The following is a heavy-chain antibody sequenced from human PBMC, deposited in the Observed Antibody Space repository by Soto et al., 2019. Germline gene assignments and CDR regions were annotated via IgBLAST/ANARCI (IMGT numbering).Heavy chain of an antibody. CDR3: ARDNGKSEYGMDV. V-gene: IGHV3-53*01. CDR1: GFTVSSSY. D-gene: IGHD2-8*01. CDR2: IYSGGST. J-gene: IGHJ6*02. Sequence: SGGSLRLSWAASGFTVSSSYMSWVRQAPGKGLEWVSVIYSGGSTYYADSVKGRFTISRDNSKNTLYLQMNSLRAEDTAVYYCARDNGKSEYGMDVWGQGTTVTVSS.